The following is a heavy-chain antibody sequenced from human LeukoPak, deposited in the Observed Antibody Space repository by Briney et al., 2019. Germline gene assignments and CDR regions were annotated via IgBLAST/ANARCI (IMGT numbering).Heavy chain of an antibody. J-gene: IGHJ6*03. Sequence: GGSLRLSCAASGFAFSNDGMHWVRQAPGKGVEWGAVIRYDGSSKYYADSVKGRFTISRESSENTVYLKMNSLRPEDTAVYYCAKELGVTLRGYMDVWGKGTTVTLSS. CDR3: AKELGVTLRGYMDV. V-gene: IGHV3-30*02. CDR1: GFAFSNDG. D-gene: IGHD3-3*01. CDR2: IRYDGSSK.